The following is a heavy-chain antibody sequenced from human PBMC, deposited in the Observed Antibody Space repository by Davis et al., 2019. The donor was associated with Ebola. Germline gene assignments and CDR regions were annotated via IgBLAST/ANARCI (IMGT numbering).Heavy chain of an antibody. V-gene: IGHV4-34*01. CDR3: ARRITIWNWFDP. CDR1: GGSISSYY. D-gene: IGHD3-3*01. CDR2: INHSGST. J-gene: IGHJ5*02. Sequence: MPSETLSLTCTVSGGSISSYYWSWIRQPPGKGLEWIGEINHSGSTNYNPSLKSRVTISVDTSKNQFSLKLSSVTAADTAVYYCARRITIWNWFDPWGQGTLVTVSS.